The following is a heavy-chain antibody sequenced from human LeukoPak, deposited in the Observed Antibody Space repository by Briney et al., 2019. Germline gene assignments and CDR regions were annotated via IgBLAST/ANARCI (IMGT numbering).Heavy chain of an antibody. CDR1: GFTFSSYG. D-gene: IGHD1-20*01. CDR3: AKDYNWFDY. J-gene: IGHJ4*02. V-gene: IGHV3-30*18. CDR2: ISYDGSNK. Sequence: GGSLRLSCAASGFTFSSYGMHWVRQAPGKGLEWVAVISYDGSNKYYADSVKGRFTISRDNSKNTLYLQMNSLRAEDTAVYYCAKDYNWFDYWGQGTLVTVSS.